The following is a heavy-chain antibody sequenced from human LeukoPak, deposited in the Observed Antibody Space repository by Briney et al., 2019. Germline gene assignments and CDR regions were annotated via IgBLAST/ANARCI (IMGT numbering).Heavy chain of an antibody. CDR1: GGSISSGGYY. D-gene: IGHD3-22*01. CDR3: ARESYYDSSGPDY. Sequence: SQTLSLTCTVSGGSISSGGYYWSWIRQHPGKGLEWIGYIYYSGSTHYNPSLKSRVTISVDTSKNQFSLKLSSVTAADTAVYYCARESYYDSSGPDYWGQGTLVTVSS. CDR2: IYYSGST. V-gene: IGHV4-31*03. J-gene: IGHJ4*02.